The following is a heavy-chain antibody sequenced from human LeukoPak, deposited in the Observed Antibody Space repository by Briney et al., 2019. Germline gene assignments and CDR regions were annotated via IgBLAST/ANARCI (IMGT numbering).Heavy chain of an antibody. J-gene: IGHJ6*03. D-gene: IGHD6-13*01. CDR3: ARHSAAAGRYYYYYYMDV. CDR1: GGSFSAYY. CDR2: INHSGST. Sequence: SETLSLTCAVYGGSFSAYYWSWIRQPPGKGLEWIGEINHSGSTNYNPSLKSRVTISVDTSKNQFSLKLSSVTAADTAVYYCARHSAAAGRYYYYYYMDVWGKGTTVTISS. V-gene: IGHV4-34*01.